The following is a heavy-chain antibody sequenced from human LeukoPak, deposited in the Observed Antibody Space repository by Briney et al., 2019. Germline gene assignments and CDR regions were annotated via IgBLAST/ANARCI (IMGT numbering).Heavy chain of an antibody. Sequence: SETLSLTCTVSGGSISSYYWSWIRQPPGKGLEWIGYIYYSGSTNYNPSLKSRVTISVDTSKNQFSLKLSSVTAADTAVYYCARDGEWLRAFDIWGQGTMVTVSS. V-gene: IGHV4-59*01. D-gene: IGHD5-12*01. CDR1: GGSISSYY. CDR3: ARDGEWLRAFDI. CDR2: IYYSGST. J-gene: IGHJ3*02.